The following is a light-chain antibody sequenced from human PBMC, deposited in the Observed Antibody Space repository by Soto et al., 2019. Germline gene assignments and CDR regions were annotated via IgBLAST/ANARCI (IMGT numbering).Light chain of an antibody. CDR2: KVS. Sequence: DVVMTQSPLSLPVTLGQPASISCRSSQSLLSSDGDTFLNWFHRRPGQSPRRLIYKVSNRDSGAPXRXSGSGSGTNFTLTISRVEAEDVGVYYCMQGTHWPPWTFGQGTKVEIK. CDR1: QSLLSSDGDTF. V-gene: IGKV2-30*01. CDR3: MQGTHWPPWT. J-gene: IGKJ1*01.